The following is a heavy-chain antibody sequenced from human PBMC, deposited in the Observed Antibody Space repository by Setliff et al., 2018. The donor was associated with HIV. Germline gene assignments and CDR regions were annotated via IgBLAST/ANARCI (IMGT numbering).Heavy chain of an antibody. CDR1: GFIFSNHD. CDR3: AREIVTLYTGGHYRYCIDV. Sequence: GGSLRLSCEASGFIFSNHDFHWVRQAAAKGLEWVAAIGTGGDTYYVDAVKGRFTISRENARNSLYLQMNSPRAGDTAVYYCAREIVTLYTGGHYRYCIDVWGQGTEVTASS. D-gene: IGHD3-22*01. CDR2: IGTGGDT. V-gene: IGHV3-13*01. J-gene: IGHJ6*02.